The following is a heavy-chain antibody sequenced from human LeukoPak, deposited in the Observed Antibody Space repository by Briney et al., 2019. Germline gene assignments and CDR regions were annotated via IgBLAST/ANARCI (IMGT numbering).Heavy chain of an antibody. D-gene: IGHD3-22*01. J-gene: IGHJ3*02. CDR3: ASASRLVYYYDSSGYYGAFDI. CDR2: IIPIFGTA. Sequence: SVKVSCKASGGTFISYAISWVRQAPGQGLEWMGGIIPIFGTANYAQKFQGRVTITADESTSTAYMELSSLRSEDTAVYYCASASRLVYYYDSSGYYGAFDIWGQGTMVTVSS. V-gene: IGHV1-69*13. CDR1: GGTFISYA.